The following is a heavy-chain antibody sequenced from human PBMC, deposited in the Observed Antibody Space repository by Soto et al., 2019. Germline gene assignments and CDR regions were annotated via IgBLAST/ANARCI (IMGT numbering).Heavy chain of an antibody. V-gene: IGHV4-61*01. CDR1: GGSVSSGSYC. J-gene: IGHJ6*02. CDR2: IYYSGST. Sequence: SETLSLTCTVSGGSVSSGSYCWSWIRQRPGKGLEWIGYIYYSGSTNYNPSLKSRVTISVDTSKNQFSLKLSSVTAADTAVYYCARDRNYYGMDFWGQGTTVTVYS. CDR3: ARDRNYYGMDF.